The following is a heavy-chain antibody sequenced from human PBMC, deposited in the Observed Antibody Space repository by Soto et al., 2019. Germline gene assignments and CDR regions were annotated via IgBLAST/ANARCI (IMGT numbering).Heavy chain of an antibody. CDR1: GFTFSNYA. J-gene: IGHJ4*02. D-gene: IGHD6-6*01. CDR2: ISYDGSNK. CDR3: ARGGAVRPFFDY. Sequence: QVQLEESGGGGVQPGTSLRLSCAASGFTFSNYAMYWVRQAPGKGLQWVALISYDGSNKYYADSVKGRFTISRDNSKNTLYLPMNSLTDGDTAVYYCARGGAVRPFFDYWGQGTLLTVSS. V-gene: IGHV3-30-3*01.